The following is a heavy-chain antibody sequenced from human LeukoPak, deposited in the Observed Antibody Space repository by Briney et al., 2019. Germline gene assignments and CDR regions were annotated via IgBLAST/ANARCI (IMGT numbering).Heavy chain of an antibody. CDR2: IYYSGST. J-gene: IGHJ4*02. CDR1: GGSISSYY. D-gene: IGHD3-22*01. Sequence: SETLSLTCTVSGGSISSYYWSWIRQPPGKGLEWIGYIYYSGSTNYNPSLKSRVTISVDTSKNQFSLKLSSVTAADTAVYYCARDGRDSSGYYYGYSGQGTLVTVSS. V-gene: IGHV4-59*01. CDR3: ARDGRDSSGYYYGY.